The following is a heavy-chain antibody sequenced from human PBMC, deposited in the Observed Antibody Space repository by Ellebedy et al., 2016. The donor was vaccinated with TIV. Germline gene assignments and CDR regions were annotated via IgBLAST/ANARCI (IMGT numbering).Heavy chain of an antibody. V-gene: IGHV4-59*04. J-gene: IGHJ6*02. CDR2: IHHRGYS. CDR1: GGSINNYY. CDR3: TRAHGRALTGYYKMHHGMDV. D-gene: IGHD3-9*01. Sequence: MPSETLSLTCSVSGGSINNYYWAWIRQPPGQGLEWIGDIHHRGYSHIHPSLKSLVPLSLDTSKNQVSLRMSSVTAADRAVYYCTRAHGRALTGYYKMHHGMDVWGQGTTVTVSS.